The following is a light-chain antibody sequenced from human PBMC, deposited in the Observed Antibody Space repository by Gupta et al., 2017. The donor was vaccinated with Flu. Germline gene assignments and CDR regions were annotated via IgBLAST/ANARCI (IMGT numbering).Light chain of an antibody. CDR2: DAS. CDR1: QDISNY. J-gene: IGKJ4*01. Sequence: DIQMTQSPSSLSASVGDRVTITCQASQDISNYLNWYQQKPVKAPKLLIYDASKVETGVPSRFSGSGSGTDFTLTMSSLQPEDIATYYCQQEANPGLSFGAWTKVEIK. V-gene: IGKV1-33*01. CDR3: QQEANPGLS.